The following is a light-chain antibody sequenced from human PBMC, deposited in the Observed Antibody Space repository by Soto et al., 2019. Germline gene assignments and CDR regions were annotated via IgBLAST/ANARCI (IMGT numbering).Light chain of an antibody. V-gene: IGLV2-14*01. J-gene: IGLJ1*01. Sequence: LTHPASVSGSPGQSMTISCTGTSSDVGGYNYVSWYQQHPGKAPKLMIYEVSNRPSGVSNRFSGSKSGNTASLTISGLQAEDEADYYCSSYTSSSTPCFGTGTKVTVL. CDR2: EVS. CDR3: SSYTSSSTPC. CDR1: SSDVGGYNY.